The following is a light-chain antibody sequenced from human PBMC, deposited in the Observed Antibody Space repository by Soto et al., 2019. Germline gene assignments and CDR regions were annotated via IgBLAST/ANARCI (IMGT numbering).Light chain of an antibody. CDR3: ISYTVSRSYV. CDR2: SVS. Sequence: QSALTQPPSASGSPGQSVTISCTGTSSDVGGYDYVSWYQQYPGKTPKLMIYSVSNRPSGVSTRFSGSKSGNTASLTISGLQAEDEADYYCISYTVSRSYVFGTGTKLTVL. V-gene: IGLV2-14*03. J-gene: IGLJ1*01. CDR1: SSDVGGYDY.